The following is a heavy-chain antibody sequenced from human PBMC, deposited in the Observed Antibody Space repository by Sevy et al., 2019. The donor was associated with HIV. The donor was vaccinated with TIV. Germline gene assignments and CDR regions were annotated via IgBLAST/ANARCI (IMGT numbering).Heavy chain of an antibody. CDR1: GFTFRSYA. V-gene: IGHV3-23*01. J-gene: IGHJ3*01. Sequence: GGSLRLSCAASGFTFRSYAMNWVRQAPGKGLEWVLSVSGTGSTTYYADSVRGRFAISRDNSKNTLYLQMSRLRGEDTAVYYCAKATGGALPPDSQPWPDALDLWGQGTMVTVSS. CDR3: AKATGGALPPDSQPWPDALDL. D-gene: IGHD2-8*02. CDR2: VSGTGSTT.